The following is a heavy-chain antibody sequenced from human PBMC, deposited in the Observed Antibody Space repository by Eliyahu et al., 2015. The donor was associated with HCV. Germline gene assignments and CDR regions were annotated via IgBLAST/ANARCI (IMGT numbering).Heavy chain of an antibody. CDR3: ARDQYCSGGTCYSGYFDL. D-gene: IGHD2-15*01. CDR2: VYAXGST. J-gene: IGHJ2*01. CDR1: GGSISSHX. V-gene: IGHV4-4*07. Sequence: QVQLQESGPGLVKPSETLSLTCAVSGGSISSHXWSWVRQPAGHGLEWIGHVYAXGSTNFNPSLKSRVSMSVDTSKNQFSLTLTSVTAADTAVYHCARDQYCSGGTCYSGYFDLWGRGTLVTVSS.